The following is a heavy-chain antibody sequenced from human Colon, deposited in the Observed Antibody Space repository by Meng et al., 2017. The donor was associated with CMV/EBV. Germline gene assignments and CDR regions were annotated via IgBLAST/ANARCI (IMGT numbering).Heavy chain of an antibody. CDR3: ARSTVSRSYYFYGMDV. V-gene: IGHV1-69*13. J-gene: IGHJ6*02. CDR1: GGNFKNYG. Sequence: SVKVSCKASGGNFKNYGISWVRQAPGQGLEWMGGIIPIFYTANYAQRFQGRVTITADDLTSTAYMELNSLRSEDTAVYSCARSTVSRSYYFYGMDVWGQGTTVTVSS. CDR2: IIPIFYTA. D-gene: IGHD4-11*01.